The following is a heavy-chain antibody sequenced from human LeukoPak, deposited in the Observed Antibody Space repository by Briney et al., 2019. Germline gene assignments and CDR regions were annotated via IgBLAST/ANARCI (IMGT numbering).Heavy chain of an antibody. CDR1: GFTFNAFE. D-gene: IGHD1-26*01. Sequence: GGSLRLSCAASGFTFNAFEMNWVRQAPGKGLEWVSYISTSSSIIYFADSVKGRFTISRDNAKNSLYLQMDSPRAEDTAVYYCAREIVGATPYFDYWGRGTLVTVSS. J-gene: IGHJ4*02. CDR2: ISTSSSII. CDR3: AREIVGATPYFDY. V-gene: IGHV3-48*03.